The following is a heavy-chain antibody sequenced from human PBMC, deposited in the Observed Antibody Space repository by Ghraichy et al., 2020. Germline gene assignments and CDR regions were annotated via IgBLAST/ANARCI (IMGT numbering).Heavy chain of an antibody. CDR2: INPNSGGT. CDR1: GYTFTGYY. J-gene: IGHJ5*02. D-gene: IGHD1-26*01. Sequence: ASVNVSCKASGYTFTGYYIHWVRQAPGQGLEWMRWINPNSGGTNSAQKFQDSVTMTRDTSISTAYMELSRLRSDDTAIYYCARVVVGATNWFDPWGQGTLVTVSS. V-gene: IGHV1-2*02. CDR3: ARVVVGATNWFDP.